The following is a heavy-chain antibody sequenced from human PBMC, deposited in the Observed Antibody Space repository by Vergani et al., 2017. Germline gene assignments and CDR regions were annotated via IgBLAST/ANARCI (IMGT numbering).Heavy chain of an antibody. CDR2: IYYSGST. CDR3: AKSAEGPLLWFGELWSGGDY. Sequence: QVQLQESGPGLVKPSQTLSLTCTVSGGSISSGGYYWSWIRQHPGKGLEWIGYIYYSGSTYYNPSLKSRVTISVDTSKNQFSLKLSSVTAADTAVYYCAKSAEGPLLWFGELWSGGDYWGQGTLVTVSS. CDR1: GGSISSGGYY. D-gene: IGHD3-10*01. J-gene: IGHJ4*02. V-gene: IGHV4-31*03.